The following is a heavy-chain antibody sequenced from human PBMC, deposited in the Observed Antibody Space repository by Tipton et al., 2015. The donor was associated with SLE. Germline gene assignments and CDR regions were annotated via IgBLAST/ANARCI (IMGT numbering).Heavy chain of an antibody. CDR3: ARDSRPSRLLWFDY. Sequence: GSLRLSCAASGFTFSSYSMNWVRQAPGKGLEWVSSISSSSSYIYYADSVKGRFTISRDNAKNSLYLQMNSLRAEDTAVYYCARDSRPSRLLWFDYWGQGTLVTVSS. V-gene: IGHV3-21*01. D-gene: IGHD3-10*01. CDR1: GFTFSSYS. CDR2: ISSSSSYI. J-gene: IGHJ5*01.